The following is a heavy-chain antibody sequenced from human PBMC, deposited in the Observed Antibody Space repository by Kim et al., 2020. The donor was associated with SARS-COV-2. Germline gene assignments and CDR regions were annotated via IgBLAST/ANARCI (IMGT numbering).Heavy chain of an antibody. D-gene: IGHD5-12*01. CDR2: T. Sequence: TYYADSLKGRLTISSDDSKNTLYLQMNSLRAEDTAVYYCAKDRWIDAFDIWGQGTMVTVSS. V-gene: IGHV3-23*01. CDR3: AKDRWIDAFDI. J-gene: IGHJ3*02.